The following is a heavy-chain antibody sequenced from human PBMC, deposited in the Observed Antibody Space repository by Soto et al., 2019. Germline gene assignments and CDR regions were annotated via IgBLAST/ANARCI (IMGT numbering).Heavy chain of an antibody. CDR1: GGSISSYY. CDR3: ARGLTTVVTPGNWFDP. Sequence: SETLSLTCTVPGGSISSYYWSWIRQPPGKGLEWIGYIYYSGSTNYNPSLKSRVNISVDTSKNQFSLKLSSVTAADTAVFYCARGLTTVVTPGNWFDPWGQGTLVTVSS. V-gene: IGHV4-59*12. D-gene: IGHD4-17*01. CDR2: IYYSGST. J-gene: IGHJ5*02.